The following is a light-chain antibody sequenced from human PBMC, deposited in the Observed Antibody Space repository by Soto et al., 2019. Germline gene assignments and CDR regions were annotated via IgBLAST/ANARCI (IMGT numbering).Light chain of an antibody. CDR3: HQRSNWPPDT. V-gene: IGKV3-11*01. Sequence: EIVLTQSPDTLSLSPGEGASLSCRASQSVHTFLAWYQQKPGQAPRLLIYGASTRATGVPARFSGSGSGTDLTLTISSLETEDFAVYYCHQRSNWPPDTFGQGTRLEI. CDR2: GAS. J-gene: IGKJ5*01. CDR1: QSVHTF.